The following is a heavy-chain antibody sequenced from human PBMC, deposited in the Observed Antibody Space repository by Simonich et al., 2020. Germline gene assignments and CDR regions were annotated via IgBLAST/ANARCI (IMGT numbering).Heavy chain of an antibody. CDR1: GFTFSSYS. Sequence: GGGLVKPGGSLRLSCAASGFTFSSYSMNWVAQAPGKGLKWGSSISSSSSYIYYADSVKGRFTIPRDNAKNTLYLQMNSLRAEDTAVYYCARDTSYYGSGSYYFDYWGQGTLVTVSS. J-gene: IGHJ4*02. CDR2: ISSSSSYI. CDR3: ARDTSYYGSGSYYFDY. V-gene: IGHV3-21*01. D-gene: IGHD3-10*01.